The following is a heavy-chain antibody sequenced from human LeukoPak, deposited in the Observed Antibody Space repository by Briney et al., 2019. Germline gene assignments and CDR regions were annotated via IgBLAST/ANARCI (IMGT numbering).Heavy chain of an antibody. Sequence: ASVTVSCKASGYTFTSYDINWVRQATGQGLEWMGWMNPNSGNTGYAQKFQGRVTMTRNTSISTAYMELSSLRSEDTAVYYCARDVAAHPAYYYYYGMDVWGQGTTVTVSS. CDR3: ARDVAAHPAYYYYYGMDV. J-gene: IGHJ6*02. CDR2: MNPNSGNT. V-gene: IGHV1-8*01. CDR1: GYTFTSYD. D-gene: IGHD6-6*01.